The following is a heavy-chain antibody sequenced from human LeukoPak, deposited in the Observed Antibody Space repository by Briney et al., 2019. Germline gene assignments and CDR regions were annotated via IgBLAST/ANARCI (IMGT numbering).Heavy chain of an antibody. CDR1: GGSISSGGYY. CDR2: IYHSGST. CDR3: ARVVAWFGEAPLDP. Sequence: PSQTLSLTCTVSGGSISSGGYYWSWIRQPPGKGLECIGYIYHSGSTYYNPSLKSRVTISVDRSKNQFSLKLSSVTAADTAVYYCARVVAWFGEAPLDPWGQGTLVTVSS. J-gene: IGHJ5*02. V-gene: IGHV4-30-2*01. D-gene: IGHD3-10*01.